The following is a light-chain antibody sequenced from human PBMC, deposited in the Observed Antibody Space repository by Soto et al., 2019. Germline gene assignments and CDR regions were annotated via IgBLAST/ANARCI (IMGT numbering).Light chain of an antibody. V-gene: IGLV2-14*01. CDR2: EVS. Sequence: QSALTQPASVSASPGPSITISCTGTSSDVGGYDYVSRYQQHPGKAPNLMIYEVSNRPSGVCTRFSGSKSGNTASLTISGLQAEDEADYYCSSYTSSSTYVFGTGTKVTVL. CDR3: SSYTSSSTYV. CDR1: SSDVGGYDY. J-gene: IGLJ1*01.